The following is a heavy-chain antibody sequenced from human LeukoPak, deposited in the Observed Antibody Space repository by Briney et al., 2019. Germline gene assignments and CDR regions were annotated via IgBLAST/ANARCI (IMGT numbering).Heavy chain of an antibody. CDR3: ARAHLGIAARPGAFDI. CDR2: IIPIFGTA. D-gene: IGHD6-6*01. J-gene: IGHJ3*02. CDR1: GGTFSSYA. Sequence: SVKVSRKASGGTFSSYAISWVRQAPGQGLEWMGGIIPIFGTANYAQKFQGRVTITADESMSTAYMELSSLRSEDTAVYYCARAHLGIAARPGAFDIWGQGTMVTVSS. V-gene: IGHV1-69*13.